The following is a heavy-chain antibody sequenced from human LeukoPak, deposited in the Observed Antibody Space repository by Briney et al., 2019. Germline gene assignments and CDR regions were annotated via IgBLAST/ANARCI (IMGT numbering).Heavy chain of an antibody. CDR3: ARPKYSGSYFFDY. D-gene: IGHD1-26*01. CDR1: GFTFSNFA. Sequence: PGGSLRLSCAASGFTFSNFAMSRVRQAPVKGLEWVSAISTSGDSTRYADSVKGRFTISRDNSKNTLCLQMNSLRAEDTAVYYCARPKYSGSYFFDYWGQGTLVTVSS. CDR2: ISTSGDST. V-gene: IGHV3-23*01. J-gene: IGHJ4*02.